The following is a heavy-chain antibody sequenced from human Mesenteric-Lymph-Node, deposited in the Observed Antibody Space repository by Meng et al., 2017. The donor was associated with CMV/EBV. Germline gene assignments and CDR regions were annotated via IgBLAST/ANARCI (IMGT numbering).Heavy chain of an antibody. CDR1: GGSISSSSYY. CDR3: ARDSGNFDY. Sequence: SETLSLTCTVSGGSISSSSYYWGWIRQPPGKGLERIGSIYYSGSTYYNPSLKSRVTISVDTSKNQFSLKLSSVTAADTAVYYCARDSGNFDYWGQGTLVTVSS. V-gene: IGHV4-39*02. CDR2: IYYSGST. D-gene: IGHD1-26*01. J-gene: IGHJ4*02.